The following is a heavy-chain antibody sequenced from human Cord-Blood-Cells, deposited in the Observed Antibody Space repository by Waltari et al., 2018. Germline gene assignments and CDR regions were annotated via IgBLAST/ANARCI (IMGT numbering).Heavy chain of an antibody. V-gene: IGHV1-3*01. CDR2: INAGNGNT. CDR3: ARHWDLQAYYYDSSGYWYFDL. D-gene: IGHD3-22*01. CDR1: GYTFTSYA. J-gene: IGHJ2*01. Sequence: QVQLVQSGAEVKKPGASVKVSCKASGYTFTSYAMHWVRQAPGQRLEWMGWINAGNGNTKYSQKFQGRVTITRDTSASTAYMELSSLRSEDTAVYYCARHWDLQAYYYDSSGYWYFDLWGRGTLVTVSS.